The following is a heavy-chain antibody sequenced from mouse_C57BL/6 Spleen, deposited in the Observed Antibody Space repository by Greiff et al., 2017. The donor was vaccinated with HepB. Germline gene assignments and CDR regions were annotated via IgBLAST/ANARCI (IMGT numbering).Heavy chain of an antibody. CDR3: AKEEPNSGGFAY. J-gene: IGHJ3*01. CDR1: GYTFTSYW. CDR2: IYPGSGST. Sequence: QVQLQQPGAELVKPGASVKMSCKASGYTFTSYWITWVKQRPGQGLEWIGDIYPGSGSTNYNEKFKSKATLTVDTSSSTAYMQLSSLTSEDSAVYYCAKEEPNSGGFAYWGQGTLVTVSA. V-gene: IGHV1-55*01. D-gene: IGHD3-2*02.